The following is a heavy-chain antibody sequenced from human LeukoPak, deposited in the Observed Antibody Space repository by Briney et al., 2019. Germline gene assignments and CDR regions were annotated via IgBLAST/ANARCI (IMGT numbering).Heavy chain of an antibody. CDR1: GFTFSSYF. CDR3: AKGALITIFGVVPDY. Sequence: GGSLRLSCAASGFTFSSYFMTWVRQPPGKGLEWVSAISGSVDDTYYADSVKGRFTISRDNSKNTLYVQMNSLRAEGTAVYYCAKGALITIFGVVPDYWGQGTLVTVSS. D-gene: IGHD3-3*01. J-gene: IGHJ4*02. V-gene: IGHV3-23*01. CDR2: ISGSVDDT.